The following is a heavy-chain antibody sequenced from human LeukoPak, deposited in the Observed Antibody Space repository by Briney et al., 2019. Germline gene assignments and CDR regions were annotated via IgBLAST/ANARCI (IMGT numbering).Heavy chain of an antibody. CDR3: AKAAYCPTTDCYSATYHYYYMDV. Sequence: GGSLRLSCAASGFTFSSYGMHWVRQAPGKGLEWVAPICDDGRNKYYAESAKGRFTFSRDNSMNTLSLQKNSLRVQDTAVYYCAKAAYCPTTDCYSATYHYYYMDVWGKGTTVTVSS. V-gene: IGHV3-33*02. CDR2: ICDDGRNK. J-gene: IGHJ6*03. D-gene: IGHD2-21*02. CDR1: GFTFSSYG.